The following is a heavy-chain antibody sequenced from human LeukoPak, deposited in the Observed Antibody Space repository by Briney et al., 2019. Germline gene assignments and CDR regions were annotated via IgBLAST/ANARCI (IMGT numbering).Heavy chain of an antibody. J-gene: IGHJ4*02. CDR1: GFTFSSYS. V-gene: IGHV3-21*01. Sequence: EGSLRLSCAASGFTFSSYSMNWARQAPGKGLEWVSSISSSSSYIYYADSVKGRFTISRDNAKNSLYLQMNSLRAEDTAVYYCARDARPEDYYDSSGCFDYWGQGTLVTVSS. CDR3: ARDARPEDYYDSSGCFDY. CDR2: ISSSSSYI. D-gene: IGHD3-22*01.